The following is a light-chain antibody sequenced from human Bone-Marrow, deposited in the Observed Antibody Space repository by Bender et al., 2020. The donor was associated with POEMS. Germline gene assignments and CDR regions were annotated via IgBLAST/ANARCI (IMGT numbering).Light chain of an antibody. CDR2: SSH. J-gene: IGLJ2*01. V-gene: IGLV1-44*01. Sequence: QSVLTQPPSASGTPGQRVTISCSGGSSNIGAHAVNWYQHLPGTAPKLLIYSSHRRPSEVPDRFSGSRSGTSASLAISGLQSEDEADYYCSSYTSSSVVFGGGTKLTVL. CDR3: SSYTSSSVV. CDR1: SSNIGAHA.